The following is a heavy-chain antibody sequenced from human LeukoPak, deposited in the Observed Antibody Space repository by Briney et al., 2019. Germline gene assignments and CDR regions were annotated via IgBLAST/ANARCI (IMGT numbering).Heavy chain of an antibody. J-gene: IGHJ4*02. D-gene: IGHD2-15*01. Sequence: GGSLRLSCAASEFSVGSNYMTWVRQAPGKGLEWVSLIYSGGSTYYADSVKGRFTISRDNSKNTLYLQMNSLRAEDTAVYYCAKDLSWYCSGGSCSLLSFDYWGQGTLVTVSS. V-gene: IGHV3-66*01. CDR3: AKDLSWYCSGGSCSLLSFDY. CDR1: EFSVGSNY. CDR2: IYSGGST.